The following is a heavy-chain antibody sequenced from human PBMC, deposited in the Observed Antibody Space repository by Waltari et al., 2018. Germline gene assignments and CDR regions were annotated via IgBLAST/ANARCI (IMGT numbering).Heavy chain of an antibody. J-gene: IGHJ1*01. V-gene: IGHV5-51*03. D-gene: IGHD6-13*01. CDR1: GYTFTSYW. CDR2: IYPGDSDT. Sequence: EVQLLQSGAEVKKTGESLKTTCMASGYTFTSYWIGWVRRLPGKAMEWMGIIYPGDSDTRYSTSFQGQVTITADKSISTAYLQWSSLKASDTAMYYCARLVGQQPGAEYFQHWGQGTLVTVSS. CDR3: ARLVGQQPGAEYFQH.